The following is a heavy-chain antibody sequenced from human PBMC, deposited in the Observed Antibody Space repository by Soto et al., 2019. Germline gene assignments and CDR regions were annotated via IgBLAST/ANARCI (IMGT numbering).Heavy chain of an antibody. D-gene: IGHD3-22*01. J-gene: IGHJ4*02. V-gene: IGHV4-31*03. Sequence: SETLSLTCSVSGGSISSGGYYWSWIRQHPGKGLEWIGYIYYSGSTYYNPSLKSRVTISVDTSKNQFSLKLSSVTAADTAVYYCARTNYYDSSGYPYFDYWGQGTLVTVSS. CDR1: GGSISSGGYY. CDR3: ARTNYYDSSGYPYFDY. CDR2: IYYSGST.